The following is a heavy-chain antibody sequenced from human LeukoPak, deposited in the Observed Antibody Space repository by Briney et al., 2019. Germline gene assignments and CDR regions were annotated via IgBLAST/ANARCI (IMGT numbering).Heavy chain of an antibody. J-gene: IGHJ3*02. Sequence: SETLSLTCTVSGGSIRNYYWSWIRQPAGKGLEWIGRIYSSGGTDYNPSLKSRITMSVDTSKNQFSLKLSSVTAADTAVYYCARDHDILTGFVYHGAFAIWGQGTMVTVSS. CDR3: ARDHDILTGFVYHGAFAI. D-gene: IGHD3-9*01. V-gene: IGHV4-4*07. CDR2: IYSSGGT. CDR1: GGSIRNYY.